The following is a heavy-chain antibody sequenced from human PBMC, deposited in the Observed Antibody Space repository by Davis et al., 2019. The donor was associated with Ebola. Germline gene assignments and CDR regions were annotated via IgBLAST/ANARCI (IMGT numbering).Heavy chain of an antibody. V-gene: IGHV3-33*01. Sequence: PGGSLRLSCAASGFTLRSHGMHWVRQAPGKGLEWVAALGNDETDKFYADSVKGRFMISRDNSKNTLYVEMNSLRADDTAVYYCVRFWGITVSGGYKGGMDVWGKGTTIIVSS. CDR2: LGNDETDK. D-gene: IGHD3-16*01. CDR3: VRFWGITVSGGYKGGMDV. J-gene: IGHJ6*04. CDR1: GFTLRSHG.